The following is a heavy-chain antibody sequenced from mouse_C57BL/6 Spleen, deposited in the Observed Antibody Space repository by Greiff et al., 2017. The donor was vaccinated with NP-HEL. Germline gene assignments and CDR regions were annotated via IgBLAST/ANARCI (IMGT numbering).Heavy chain of an antibody. D-gene: IGHD1-1*01. CDR3: ARYIGYYGSSYWYFDV. Sequence: VQLVESGPELVKPGASVKISCKASGYAFSSSWMNWVKQRPGKGLEWIGRIYPGDGDTNYNGKFKGKATLTADKSSSTAYMQLSSLTSEDSAVYFCARYIGYYGSSYWYFDVWGTGTTVTVSS. V-gene: IGHV1-82*01. J-gene: IGHJ1*03. CDR2: IYPGDGDT. CDR1: GYAFSSSW.